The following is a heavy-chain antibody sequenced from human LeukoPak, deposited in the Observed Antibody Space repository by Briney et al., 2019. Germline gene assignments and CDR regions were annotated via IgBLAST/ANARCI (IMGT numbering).Heavy chain of an antibody. V-gene: IGHV3-48*03. CDR3: AELGITMIGGV. J-gene: IGHJ6*04. Sequence: GGSLRLSCAASGFTFSSYEMNWVRPAPGEGLERVSYISSSGSTIYYADSVKGRFTISRDNAKNSLYLQMNSVRAEDTAVYYCAELGITMIGGVWGKGTTVTISS. CDR1: GFTFSSYE. D-gene: IGHD3-10*02. CDR2: ISSSGSTI.